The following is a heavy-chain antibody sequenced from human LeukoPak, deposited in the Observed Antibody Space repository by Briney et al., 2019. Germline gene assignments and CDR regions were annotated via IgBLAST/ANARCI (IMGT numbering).Heavy chain of an antibody. CDR3: ATQATGYFYH. Sequence: ASVKVSCKVSGYTLTELAIHWVRQAPGKGLEWMGDFDPEDGETIYAQNFQGRVSMTEDTSTDTAYMALRSLRSEDTAVYYCATQATGYFYHWGQGTLVTVSS. J-gene: IGHJ4*02. CDR1: GYTLTELA. V-gene: IGHV1-24*01. CDR2: FDPEDGET.